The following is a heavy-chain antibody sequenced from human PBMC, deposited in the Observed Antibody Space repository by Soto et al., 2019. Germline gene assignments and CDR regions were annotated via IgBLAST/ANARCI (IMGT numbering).Heavy chain of an antibody. Sequence: GGSLRLSCAASGFTFSSYAMSWVRQAPGKGLEWVSTISESGGSTYYADSVKGRFTISRDNSKNTLFLQMNSLRAEDTAVYYCAKDERYPPFDSWGQGTLVTSPQ. V-gene: IGHV3-23*01. CDR2: ISESGGST. CDR3: AKDERYPPFDS. J-gene: IGHJ4*02. D-gene: IGHD2-2*02. CDR1: GFTFSSYA.